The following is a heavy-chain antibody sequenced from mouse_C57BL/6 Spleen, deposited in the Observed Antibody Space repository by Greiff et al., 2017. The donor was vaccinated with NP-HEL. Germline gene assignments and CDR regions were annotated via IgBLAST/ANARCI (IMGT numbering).Heavy chain of an antibody. CDR3: ARSCYSNYEYFDV. V-gene: IGHV1-64*01. CDR1: GYTFTSYW. J-gene: IGHJ1*03. CDR2: IHPNSGST. D-gene: IGHD2-5*01. Sequence: VQLQQSGAELVKPGASVKLSCKASGYTFTSYWMHWVKQRPGQGLEWIGMIHPNSGSTNYNEKFKSKATLTVDKSSSTAYMQLSSLTSEDSAVYYCARSCYSNYEYFDVWGTGTTVTVSS.